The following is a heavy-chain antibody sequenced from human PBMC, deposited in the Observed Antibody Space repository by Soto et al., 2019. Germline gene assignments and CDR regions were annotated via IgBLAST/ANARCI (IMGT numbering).Heavy chain of an antibody. CDR2: MRANSGDT. CDR3: ARYIYGQGFKA. J-gene: IGHJ5*02. Sequence: QVQLVQPGAEVRKPGASVKASCKASGDTFTNFDFNWVRQATGQGLEWIGWMRANSGDTGHAQKFQGRVSMTRDTSMSTAYMELSSLRAEDTAVYYCARYIYGQGFKAWGQGTLVFVSS. D-gene: IGHD3-3*02. CDR1: GDTFTNFD. V-gene: IGHV1-8*01.